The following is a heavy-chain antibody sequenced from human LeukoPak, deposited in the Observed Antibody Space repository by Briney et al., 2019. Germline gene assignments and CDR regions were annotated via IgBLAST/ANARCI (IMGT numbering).Heavy chain of an antibody. J-gene: IGHJ4*02. CDR3: ARDEGKGGSPTGD. CDR2: IIPIFGTA. D-gene: IGHD1-26*01. V-gene: IGHV1-69*05. Sequence: VASVKVSCKASGGTFISYAISWGRQAPGQGREWMGGIIPIFGTANYAQKFQGRVTITTDESTSTAYMELSSLRSEDTAVYYCARDEGKGGSPTGDWGQGTLVTVSS. CDR1: GGTFISYA.